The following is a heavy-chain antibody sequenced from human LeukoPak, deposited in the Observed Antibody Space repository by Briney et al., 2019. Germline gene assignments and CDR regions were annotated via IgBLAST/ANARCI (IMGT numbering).Heavy chain of an antibody. Sequence: GGSLRLSCAASGFTFSSYEMNWVRQAPGKGLEWISYISSRGSTIYYADSVKGRFTISRDNARNSLSLQLNSLRADDTAVYYCARFGIVASDAVDYWGQGTLVTVSS. CDR1: GFTFSSYE. J-gene: IGHJ4*02. D-gene: IGHD3-22*01. CDR2: ISSRGSTI. V-gene: IGHV3-48*03. CDR3: ARFGIVASDAVDY.